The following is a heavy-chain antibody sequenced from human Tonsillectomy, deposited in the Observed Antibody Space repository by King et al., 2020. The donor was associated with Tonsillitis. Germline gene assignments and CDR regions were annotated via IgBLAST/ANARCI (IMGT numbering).Heavy chain of an antibody. V-gene: IGHV3-23*04. D-gene: IGHD5-24*01. CDR1: GFTFSSYA. CDR3: AKRAVRDGYSVDWYFDL. Sequence: VQLVESGGGLVQPGGSLRLSCAASGFTFSSYAMSWVRQAPGKGLEWVSAISGSGGSTYYADSVKGRFTISRDNSKNTLYLQMNSLRAEDTAVYYCAKRAVRDGYSVDWYFDLWGRGTLVTVSS. CDR2: ISGSGGST. J-gene: IGHJ2*01.